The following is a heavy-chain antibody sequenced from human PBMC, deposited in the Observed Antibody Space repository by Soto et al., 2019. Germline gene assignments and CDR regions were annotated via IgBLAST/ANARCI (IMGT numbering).Heavy chain of an antibody. CDR2: IIPIFGTA. V-gene: IGHV1-69*01. CDR1: GGTFSSYA. Sequence: QVQLVQSGAEVQKPGSSVKVSCKASGGTFSSYAISWVRQAPGQGLEWMGGIIPIFGTANYAQKFQGRVTITADESTSTAYMELSSLRSEDTAVYYCARHLSDWNRRGPNDYWGQGTLVTVSS. CDR3: ARHLSDWNRRGPNDY. J-gene: IGHJ4*02. D-gene: IGHD1-1*01.